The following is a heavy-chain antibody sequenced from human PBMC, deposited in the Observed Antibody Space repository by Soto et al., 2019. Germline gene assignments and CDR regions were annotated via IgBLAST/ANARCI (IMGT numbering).Heavy chain of an antibody. CDR2: ISYDGSNK. Sequence: QVQLVESGGGVVQPGRSLRLSCAASGFTFSNYAMHWVRQAPGKGLEWVAVISYDGSNKYYADSVKGRFTISRDNSKNTLFLQINSLRAEDTAVYYCSRDLLLITVALDYLGQGTLVTVSS. V-gene: IGHV3-30*14. CDR3: SRDLLLITVALDY. CDR1: GFTFSNYA. D-gene: IGHD1-20*01. J-gene: IGHJ4*02.